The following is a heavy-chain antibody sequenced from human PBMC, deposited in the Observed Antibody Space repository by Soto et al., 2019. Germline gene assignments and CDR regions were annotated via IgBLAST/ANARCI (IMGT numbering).Heavy chain of an antibody. CDR1: GFTLRNYA. J-gene: IGHJ4*02. CDR3: VKGDATVAHRVSEH. V-gene: IGHV3-30*18. CDR2: ISYDGGNE. Sequence: VQLIESRGGVVQPGRSLRLSCEASGFTLRNYAMHWVRQAPGKGLEWVSAISYDGGNEYYGDSVKGRFTISKDNSKSTLYLQINSLRPEDTAVYYCVKGDATVAHRVSEHWGQGTRVIVSS. D-gene: IGHD4-4*01.